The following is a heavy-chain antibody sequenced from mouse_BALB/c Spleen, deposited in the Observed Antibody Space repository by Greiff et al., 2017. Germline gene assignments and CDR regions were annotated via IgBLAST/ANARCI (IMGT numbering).Heavy chain of an antibody. Sequence: VQLKESGPGLVKPSQSLSLTCTVTGYSITSDYAWYWIRQLPGNKLEWMGYISYSGSTSYNPSLKSRISITRDTSKNQFFLQLNSVTTEDTATYYCANGRRAWFAYWGQGTLVTVSA. J-gene: IGHJ3*01. V-gene: IGHV3-2*02. CDR2: ISYSGST. CDR3: ANGRRAWFAY. CDR1: GYSITSDYA. D-gene: IGHD1-1*02.